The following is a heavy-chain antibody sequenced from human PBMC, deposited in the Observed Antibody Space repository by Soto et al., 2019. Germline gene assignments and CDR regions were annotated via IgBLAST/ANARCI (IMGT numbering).Heavy chain of an antibody. V-gene: IGHV4-31*03. J-gene: IGHJ6*02. CDR2: IYYSGST. CDR1: GGSISSGGYY. D-gene: IGHD2-15*01. CDR3: ARDLGGLYYYGMDV. Sequence: PSETLSLTCTISGGSISSGGYYWSWIRQHPGKGLEWIGYIYYSGSTYYNPSLKSRVTISVDTSKNQFSLKLSSVTAAYTAVYYCARDLGGLYYYGMDVWGQGTTVTVSS.